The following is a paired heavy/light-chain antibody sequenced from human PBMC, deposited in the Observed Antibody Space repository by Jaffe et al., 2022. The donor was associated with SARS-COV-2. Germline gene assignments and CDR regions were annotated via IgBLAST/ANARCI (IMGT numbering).Light chain of an antibody. J-gene: IGLJ3*02. CDR3: LLSYSGARV. Sequence: QAVVTQEPSLTVSPGGTVTLTCGSSTGAVTSGHSPYWFQQKPGQAPRTLIYDTNNKHSWTPARFSGSLLGGKVALTLSGAQSEDEAEYYCLLSYSGARVFGGGTKLTVL. CDR1: TGAVTSGHS. V-gene: IGLV7-46*01. CDR2: DTN.
Heavy chain of an antibody. D-gene: IGHD6-25*01. CDR2: IKSKTDGGTT. CDR3: ITDLIHSGAIYYHGMDV. CDR1: GFTFSNAW. Sequence: EVQLVESGGGLVKPGGSLRLSCAASGFTFSNAWMSWVRQAPGKGLEWVGRIKSKTDGGTTDYAAPVKGRFTFSRDDSKNTLYLQMNSLKTEDTAVYYCITDLIHSGAIYYHGMDVWGQGTTVTVSS. J-gene: IGHJ6*02. V-gene: IGHV3-15*01.